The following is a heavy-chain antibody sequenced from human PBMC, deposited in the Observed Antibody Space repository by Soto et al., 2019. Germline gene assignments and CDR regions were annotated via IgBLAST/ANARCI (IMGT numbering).Heavy chain of an antibody. Sequence: EVQLLESGGGLVQPGESLRLSCAASGFSFSLYAMTWVRQAPGKGLEWVSTISGTGSTYYADSVKGRFTISRDNPKATVYLQMNNLRAEDTAVYYCAKRDGAAAAGIDYWGQGNLVTVSS. CDR2: ISGTGST. D-gene: IGHD6-13*01. J-gene: IGHJ4*02. V-gene: IGHV3-23*01. CDR1: GFSFSLYA. CDR3: AKRDGAAAAGIDY.